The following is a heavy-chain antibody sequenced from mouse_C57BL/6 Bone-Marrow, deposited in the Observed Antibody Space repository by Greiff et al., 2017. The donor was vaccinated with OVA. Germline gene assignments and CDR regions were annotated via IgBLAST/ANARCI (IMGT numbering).Heavy chain of an antibody. V-gene: IGHV5-17*01. Sequence: EVQLVESGGGLVKPGGSLKLSCAASGFTFSDYGMHWVRQAPEKGLEWVAYISSGSSTIYYADTVKGRFTISRDNAKNTLFLQMTSLRSEDTAMYYCARIYYGYDVDWFAYWGQGTLVTVSA. J-gene: IGHJ3*01. CDR1: GFTFSDYG. CDR2: ISSGSSTI. D-gene: IGHD2-2*01. CDR3: ARIYYGYDVDWFAY.